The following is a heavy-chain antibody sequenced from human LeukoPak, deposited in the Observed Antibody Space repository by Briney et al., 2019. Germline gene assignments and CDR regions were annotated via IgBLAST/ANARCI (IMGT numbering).Heavy chain of an antibody. J-gene: IGHJ4*02. Sequence: GGSLRLSCVPSVFTFSSDWVCSVRQAPGKGLEWVANIRQDGSDKYYVDSVKGRLTISRDNAKNTLYLQMNSLRAADTAVYCCAREPSGYYFDYWGQGTLVTVSS. D-gene: IGHD3-10*01. CDR2: IRQDGSDK. CDR3: AREPSGYYFDY. CDR1: VFTFSSDW. V-gene: IGHV3-7*05.